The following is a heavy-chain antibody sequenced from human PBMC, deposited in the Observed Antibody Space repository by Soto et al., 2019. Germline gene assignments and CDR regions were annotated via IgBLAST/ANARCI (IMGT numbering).Heavy chain of an antibody. D-gene: IGHD3-22*01. CDR3: ARDPPPHYYDRSGYWFSY. V-gene: IGHV1-69*13. CDR1: GYTLTEFS. J-gene: IGHJ4*02. Sequence: SVKVSCKVSGYTLTEFSMHWVRQAPGQGLEWMGGIIPIFGTANYAQKFQGRVTITADESTSTAYMELSRLRSEDTAVHYCARDPPPHYYDRSGYWFSYSGQGTLVTVSS. CDR2: IIPIFGTA.